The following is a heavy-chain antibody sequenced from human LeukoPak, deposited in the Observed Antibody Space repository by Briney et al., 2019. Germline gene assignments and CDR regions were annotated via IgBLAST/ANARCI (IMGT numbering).Heavy chain of an antibody. CDR1: GFTFSSYS. CDR2: IGSSSSYI. Sequence: PGGSLRLSCAASGFTFSSYSMNWVRQAPGKGLEWVSAIGSSSSYIYYADSVKGRITISRDNAKNSLYLQMDSLRAEDTAVYYCAKDPVAVAGNNYYRMDVWGQGTTVTVSS. CDR3: AKDPVAVAGNNYYRMDV. J-gene: IGHJ6*02. D-gene: IGHD6-19*01. V-gene: IGHV3-21*01.